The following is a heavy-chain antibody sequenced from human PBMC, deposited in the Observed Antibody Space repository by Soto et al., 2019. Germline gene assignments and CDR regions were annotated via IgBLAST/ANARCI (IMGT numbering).Heavy chain of an antibody. CDR2: IYYSVFT. CDR1: CGSISSYY. CDR3: ARRYGSCFDY. Sequence: SETLSLTCTVACGSISSYYWSWIRQPPGNGLYCIGYIYYSVFTNXXPSLESRXXISVDTSNNDXSLKLXSVTAAYTAVYYCARRYGSCFDYWGQGTLVTVSS. D-gene: IGHD5-18*01. V-gene: IGHV4-59*08. J-gene: IGHJ4*02.